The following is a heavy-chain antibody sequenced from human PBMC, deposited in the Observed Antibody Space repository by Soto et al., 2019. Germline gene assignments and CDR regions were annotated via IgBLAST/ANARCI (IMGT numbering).Heavy chain of an antibody. D-gene: IGHD3-10*01. CDR2: ISAYNGNT. CDR3: ARDLKVVGRAGYWYFDL. Sequence: ASVKVSCKASGYTFTSYGISWVRQAPGQGLEWMGWISAYNGNTNYAQKLQGRVTMTTDTSTSTAYMELRSLRSDDTAVYYCARDLKVVGRAGYWYFDLWGRGTLVTVS. V-gene: IGHV1-18*01. J-gene: IGHJ2*01. CDR1: GYTFTSYG.